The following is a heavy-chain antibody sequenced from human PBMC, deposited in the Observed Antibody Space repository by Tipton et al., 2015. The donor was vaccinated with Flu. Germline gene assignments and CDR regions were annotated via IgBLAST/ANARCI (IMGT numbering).Heavy chain of an antibody. CDR1: GFTISNYA. Sequence: QLVQSGGGVVQPGRSLRLSCAASGFTISNYALYWVRQAPDKGLEWVAVISSDGSDRHYADSVKGRFTISRDNSKNTLNLQMNSLRAEDTAVYYCAKDLRSRRYNFYGMDVLGQGATVTVSS. J-gene: IGHJ6*02. CDR2: ISSDGSDR. V-gene: IGHV3-30*18. CDR3: AKDLRSRRYNFYGMDV.